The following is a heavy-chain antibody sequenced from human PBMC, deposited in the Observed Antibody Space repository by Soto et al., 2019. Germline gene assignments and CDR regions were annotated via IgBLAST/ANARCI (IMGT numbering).Heavy chain of an antibody. D-gene: IGHD3-22*01. CDR1: GFNFDDSA. CDR2: LTWNSGHI. CDR3: AKGRSSMIVVVMDD. V-gene: IGHV3-9*01. Sequence: EVQLVESGGALVQPGRSLRLSCVASGFNFDDSAMNWVRQVPGKGLEWVSGLTWNSGHILYADSVQGRFTISRDNPKKSLYLELNSLRPEDTALYYCAKGRSSMIVVVMDDWGQGTPVTVSS. J-gene: IGHJ4*02.